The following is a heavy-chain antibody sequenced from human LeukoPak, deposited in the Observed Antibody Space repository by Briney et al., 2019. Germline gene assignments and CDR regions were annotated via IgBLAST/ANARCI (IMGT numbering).Heavy chain of an antibody. D-gene: IGHD2-15*01. CDR2: IIPIFGTA. CDR3: ARDTQYCSGGSCYGGVDY. J-gene: IGHJ4*02. V-gene: IGHV1-69*06. CDR1: GGTFSSYA. Sequence: SVKVSCKASGGTFSSYAISWVRQAPGQGLEWMGGIIPIFGTANYAQKFQGRVTITADKSTSTAYMELSSLRSEDTAVYYCARDTQYCSGGSCYGGVDYWGQGTLVTVSS.